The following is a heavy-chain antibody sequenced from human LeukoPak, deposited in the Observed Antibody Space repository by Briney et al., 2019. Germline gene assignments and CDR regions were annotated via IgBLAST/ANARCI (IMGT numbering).Heavy chain of an antibody. D-gene: IGHD2-2*01. CDR1: GFTFNTYT. J-gene: IGHJ5*02. V-gene: IGHV3-21*01. CDR3: ARVHRAYQLLSPFDP. CDR2: IRISSAYI. Sequence: GGSLRLSCTASGFTFNTYTMNWVRQAPGKGLEWVSSIRISSAYIYYADSVKGRFTISRDNADNSLYLQMNSLRPEDTAVYYCARVHRAYQLLSPFDPWGQGTLVTVSS.